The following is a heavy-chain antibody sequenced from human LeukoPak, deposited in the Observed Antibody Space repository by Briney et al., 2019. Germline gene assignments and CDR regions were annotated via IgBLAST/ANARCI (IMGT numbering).Heavy chain of an antibody. V-gene: IGHV3-23*01. J-gene: IGHJ4*02. CDR2: LSGSGPST. Sequence: GSLRLSCAASGFTFSSYAMSWVRQAPGKGLQWVSALSGSGPSTYYADSVKGRFTISRDNSKNTLYLQMNSLRAEDTAVYYCAKGGESSSWLFDYWGQGTLVPVSS. D-gene: IGHD6-13*01. CDR3: AKGGESSSWLFDY. CDR1: GFTFSSYA.